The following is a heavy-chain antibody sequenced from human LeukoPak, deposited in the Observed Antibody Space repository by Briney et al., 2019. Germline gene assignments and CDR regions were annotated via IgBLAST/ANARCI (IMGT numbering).Heavy chain of an antibody. CDR2: IYWDDDR. Sequence: SGPTLVNPTQTLTLTCTFPGFSLNTREVRVGWIRQPPGRALKWLALIYWDDDRRYSPSLKSRLTITKDTSKNQVVLTMTNMDPVDTATYFCAHRKNYYDSSVFDNWGQGTLVTVSS. D-gene: IGHD3-22*01. CDR3: AHRKNYYDSSVFDN. V-gene: IGHV2-5*02. J-gene: IGHJ4*02. CDR1: GFSLNTREVR.